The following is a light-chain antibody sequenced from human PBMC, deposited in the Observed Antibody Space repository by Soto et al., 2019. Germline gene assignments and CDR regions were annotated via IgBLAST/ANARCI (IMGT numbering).Light chain of an antibody. V-gene: IGLV1-44*01. CDR1: SSNIGSNT. J-gene: IGLJ1*01. CDR2: STS. Sequence: QSVLTQPPSASGTPGQIVAISCSGSSSNIGSNTATWYQQLPGAAPKLLIYSTSQRSPGVPGRFSGSKSGASASLSISGLQSEDEADYYCAAWDDRLDVYVFGTGTKVTVL. CDR3: AAWDDRLDVYV.